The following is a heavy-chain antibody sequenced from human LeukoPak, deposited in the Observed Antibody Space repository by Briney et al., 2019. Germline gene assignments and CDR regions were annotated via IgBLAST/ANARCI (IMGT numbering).Heavy chain of an antibody. Sequence: GGSLRLSCAASGFTFSSYAMSWVRQAPGKGLEWVSTFGGGGGSTFYADSVKGRFTISRDNSKNTLYLQMNSLRAEDTAVYYCAKGLQLVRWFCFDYWGQGTLVTVS. D-gene: IGHD6-13*01. J-gene: IGHJ4*02. V-gene: IGHV3-23*01. CDR1: GFTFSSYA. CDR2: FGGGGGST. CDR3: AKGLQLVRWFCFDY.